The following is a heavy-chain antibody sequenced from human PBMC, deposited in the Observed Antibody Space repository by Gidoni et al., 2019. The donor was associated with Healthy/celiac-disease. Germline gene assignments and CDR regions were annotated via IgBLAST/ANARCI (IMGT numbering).Heavy chain of an antibody. D-gene: IGHD3-10*01. CDR3: ARERKIGSYYKYYFDY. V-gene: IGHV4-34*01. CDR2: INHSGRT. J-gene: IGHJ4*02. Sequence: DGLEWIGEINHSGRTNYNPSLKSRVTISVDTSKNQFSLKLSSVTAADTAVYYCARERKIGSYYKYYFDYWGQGTLVTVSS.